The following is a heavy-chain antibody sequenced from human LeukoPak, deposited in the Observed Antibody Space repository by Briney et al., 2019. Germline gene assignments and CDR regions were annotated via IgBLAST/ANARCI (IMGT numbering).Heavy chain of an antibody. Sequence: GGSLRLSCAASGFTFSSYAMSWVRQAPGKGLEWVSATSGSGGSTDYADSVKGRFTISRDNSKNTLYLQMNSLRDEDTAMYYCARVSAPGTSGWYFGYWGQGTLVTVSS. V-gene: IGHV3-23*01. J-gene: IGHJ4*02. CDR3: ARVSAPGTSGWYFGY. CDR1: GFTFSSYA. CDR2: TSGSGGST. D-gene: IGHD6-19*01.